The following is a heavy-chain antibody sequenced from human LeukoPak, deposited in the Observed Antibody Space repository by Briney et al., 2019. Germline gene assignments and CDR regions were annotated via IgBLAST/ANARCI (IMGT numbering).Heavy chain of an antibody. D-gene: IGHD3-3*01. V-gene: IGHV4-34*01. CDR2: INHSGST. J-gene: IGHJ6*04. Sequence: SETLSLTCAVYGGSFSGYYWSWIRQPPGKGLEWIGEINHSGSTNYNPSLKSRVTISVDTSKNQFSLKLSSVTAADTAVYYCARGLRFLRNYNMDVCGIGTTVTISS. CDR1: GGSFSGYY. CDR3: ARGLRFLRNYNMDV.